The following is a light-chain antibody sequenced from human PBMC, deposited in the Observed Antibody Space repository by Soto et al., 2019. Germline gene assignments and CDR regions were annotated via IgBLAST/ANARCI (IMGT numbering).Light chain of an antibody. CDR3: QQRSNWPMLT. Sequence: EIVLTQSPATLSLSPGERATLSCRASQSVSSYLAWYQQKPGQAPRLLIYDASNRATGIPARFSGSGSGTDFTLTISSLEPEDLAVYYCQQRSNWPMLTFGVGTKVEIK. CDR2: DAS. J-gene: IGKJ4*01. V-gene: IGKV3-11*01. CDR1: QSVSSY.